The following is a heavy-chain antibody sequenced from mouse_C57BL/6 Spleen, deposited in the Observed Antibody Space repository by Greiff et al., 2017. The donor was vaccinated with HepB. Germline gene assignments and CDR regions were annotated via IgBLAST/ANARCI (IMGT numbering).Heavy chain of an antibody. D-gene: IGHD1-1*01. CDR2: IYPRSGNT. CDR1: GYTFTSYG. V-gene: IGHV1-81*01. J-gene: IGHJ2*01. Sequence: QVQLQQSGAELARPGASVKLSCKASGYTFTSYGISWVKQRTGQGLEWIGEIYPRSGNTYYNEKFKGKATLTADKSFSTAYMELRSLTSEDSAVYFCARSGITTVVGGDFDYWGQGTTLTVSS. CDR3: ARSGITTVVGGDFDY.